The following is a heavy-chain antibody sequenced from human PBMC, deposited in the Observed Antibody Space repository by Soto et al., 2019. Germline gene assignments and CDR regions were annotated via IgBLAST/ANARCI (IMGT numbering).Heavy chain of an antibody. CDR2: INSDGSST. V-gene: IGHV3-74*01. CDR3: ASAGRNYSSGWYVPH. D-gene: IGHD6-19*01. CDR1: GFTFSSYW. J-gene: IGHJ3*01. Sequence: GGSLRLSCAASGFTFSSYWMHWVRQAPGKGLVWVSRINSDGSSTSYADSVKGRFTISRDNAKNTLYLQMNSLRAEDTAVYYCASAGRNYSSGWYVPHWGQGTMVTVSS.